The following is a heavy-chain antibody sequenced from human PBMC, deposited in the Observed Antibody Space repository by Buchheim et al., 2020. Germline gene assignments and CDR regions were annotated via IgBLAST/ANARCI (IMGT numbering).Heavy chain of an antibody. CDR3: ASRSPIMTFGVAKETIDY. V-gene: IGHV3-66*01. CDR1: GFSVSSNY. CDR2: IYRGGTT. Sequence: VQLVESGGGLVQPGGSLRLSCAASGFSVSSNYMIWVRQAPGKGLEWVSVIYRGGTTYYSDAVKDRFIISRDNSQNSLSLQMNSLRAEDTAMYYCASRSPIMTFGVAKETIDYWGLGTL. J-gene: IGHJ4*02. D-gene: IGHD3-3*01.